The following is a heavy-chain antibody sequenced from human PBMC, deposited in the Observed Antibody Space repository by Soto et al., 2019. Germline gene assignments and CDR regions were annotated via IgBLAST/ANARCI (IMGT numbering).Heavy chain of an antibody. CDR2: IIPIFGTA. CDR1: GGTFSSYA. Sequence: GASVNVSCKASGGTFSSYAISWVRQAPGQGLEWMGGIIPIFGTANYAQKFQGRVTITADKSTSTAYMELSSLRSEDTAVYYCARAPYDFWSGYYQVRPIDYWGQGTLVTV. D-gene: IGHD3-3*01. V-gene: IGHV1-69*06. CDR3: ARAPYDFWSGYYQVRPIDY. J-gene: IGHJ4*02.